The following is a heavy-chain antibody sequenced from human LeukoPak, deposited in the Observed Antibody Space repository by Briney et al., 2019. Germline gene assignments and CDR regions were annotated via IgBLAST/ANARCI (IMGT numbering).Heavy chain of an antibody. Sequence: PSETLSLTCTVSGGSISSYYWSWIRQPPGKGLEWIGYIYYSGSTNYNPSLKSRVTISVDTSKNQFSLKLSSMTAADTAVYYCARSRALYSSGWYSLDYWGQGTLVTVSS. D-gene: IGHD6-19*01. CDR1: GGSISSYY. CDR2: IYYSGST. V-gene: IGHV4-59*01. J-gene: IGHJ4*02. CDR3: ARSRALYSSGWYSLDY.